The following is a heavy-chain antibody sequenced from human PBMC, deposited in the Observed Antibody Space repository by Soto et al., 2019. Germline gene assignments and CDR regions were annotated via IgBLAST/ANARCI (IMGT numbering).Heavy chain of an antibody. CDR1: GGSFSGYY. CDR3: ARDLGYALPDY. J-gene: IGHJ4*02. Sequence: PSETLSLTCAVYGGSFSGYYWTWIRQPPGTGLEWIGEINHSGSTNYNPSLKSRVTISVDTSKNQFSLKLTSVTAADTAVYYCARDLGYALPDYWGQGTLVTVSS. D-gene: IGHD2-8*01. V-gene: IGHV4-34*01. CDR2: INHSGST.